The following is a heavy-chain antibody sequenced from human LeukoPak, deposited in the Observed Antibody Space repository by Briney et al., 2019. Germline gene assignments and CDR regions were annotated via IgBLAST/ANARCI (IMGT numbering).Heavy chain of an antibody. CDR3: ARVKEASAFDI. CDR2: ISSSSSHI. J-gene: IGHJ3*02. D-gene: IGHD5-12*01. CDR1: GFSFSTYS. V-gene: IGHV3-21*01. Sequence: GSLRLSCAASGFSFSTYSMNWVRQAPGKGLEWVSSISSSSSHIYYADSVKGRFTISRDSAKNSLYLQMNSLRAEDTAVYYCARVKEASAFDIWGQGTMITVSS.